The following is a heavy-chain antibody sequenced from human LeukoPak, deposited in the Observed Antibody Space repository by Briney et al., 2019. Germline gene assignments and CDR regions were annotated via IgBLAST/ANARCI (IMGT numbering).Heavy chain of an antibody. Sequence: AQTLSLTCTVSGASMSSGAYYWTWIRQHPGKGLEWIGYIYYSGSTYYNPSLKSRVTISVDTSKNQFSLKLGSVTAADTAMYYCARARRGYYPFDYWGQGTLVTVTS. V-gene: IGHV4-31*03. CDR3: ARARRGYYPFDY. J-gene: IGHJ4*02. CDR2: IYYSGST. D-gene: IGHD3-22*01. CDR1: GASMSSGAYY.